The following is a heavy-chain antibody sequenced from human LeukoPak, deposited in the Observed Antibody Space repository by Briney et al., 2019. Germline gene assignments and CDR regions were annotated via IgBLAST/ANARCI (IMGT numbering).Heavy chain of an antibody. CDR1: GGSISSGSYY. CDR2: IYTSGST. J-gene: IGHJ3*02. V-gene: IGHV4-61*02. Sequence: PSETLSLTCTVSGGSISSGSYYWSWIRQPAGKGLEWIGRIYTSGSTNYNPSLKSRVTISVDTSKNQFSLKLSSVTAADTAVYYCARDRWLGIAKGAFDIWGQGTMVTVSS. D-gene: IGHD6-19*01. CDR3: ARDRWLGIAKGAFDI.